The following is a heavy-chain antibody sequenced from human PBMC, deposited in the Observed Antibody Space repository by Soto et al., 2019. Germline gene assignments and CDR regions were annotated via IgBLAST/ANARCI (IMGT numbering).Heavy chain of an antibody. V-gene: IGHV1-18*04. D-gene: IGHD3-10*01. CDR3: ARDRLLCTVRGVTKSGTDV. J-gene: IGHJ6*02. CDR2: ISVYNGNT. Sequence: ASLKVSCKASGYTFTSYGISWVRQAPGQGLEWMGWISVYNGNTNYAQKLQGRVTMTTDTSTNTAYMELRSLRSDDTAVYYCARDRLLCTVRGVTKSGTDVPCQGTAVTRS. CDR1: GYTFTSYG.